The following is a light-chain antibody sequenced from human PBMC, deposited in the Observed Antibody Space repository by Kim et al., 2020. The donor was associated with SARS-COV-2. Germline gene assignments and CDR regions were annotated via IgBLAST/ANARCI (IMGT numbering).Light chain of an antibody. V-gene: IGLV3-21*04. CDR1: NIGSKS. CDR3: QVSDSSSDHRV. J-gene: IGLJ2*01. CDR2: YDS. Sequence: SYELTQPPSVSVAPGKTARITCGGNNIGSKSVHWYQQKPGQAPVLVIYYDSERPSGIPERFSGSSSGTTATLSISRVEAGDEADYYCQVSDSSSDHRVFGGGTKVTVL.